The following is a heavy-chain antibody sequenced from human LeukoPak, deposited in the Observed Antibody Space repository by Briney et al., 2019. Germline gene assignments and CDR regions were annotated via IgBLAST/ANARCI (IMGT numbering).Heavy chain of an antibody. Sequence: SKTLSLTCAVSGYSISSGYYWGRIRQPPGKGLEYIGSVHHSADTYYNPSLKSRVTMSIDTSKNQFSLKLNSVTAADTAVYYCARYGHWFDPWGQGTLVTVSS. CDR1: GYSISSGYY. CDR3: ARYGHWFDP. J-gene: IGHJ5*02. D-gene: IGHD3-10*01. V-gene: IGHV4-38-2*01. CDR2: VHHSADT.